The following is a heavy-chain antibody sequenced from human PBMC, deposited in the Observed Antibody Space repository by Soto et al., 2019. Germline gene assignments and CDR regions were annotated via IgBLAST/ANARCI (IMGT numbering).Heavy chain of an antibody. V-gene: IGHV5-51*01. CDR3: ARGGFSGNPPDX. CDR1: GFNFGGSW. Sequence: EALKITCEASGFNFGGSWIGWVRQMPGKGLELMVIIYPGDSDTSYSPSFQGQVTISADKSISTAYLQWRSLKPSDTAKYYCARGGFSGNPPDXWGQGTRVTASX. D-gene: IGHD6-19*01. J-gene: IGHJ4*02. CDR2: IYPGDSDT.